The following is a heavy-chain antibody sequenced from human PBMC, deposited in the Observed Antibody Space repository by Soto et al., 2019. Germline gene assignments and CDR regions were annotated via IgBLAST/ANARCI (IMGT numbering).Heavy chain of an antibody. CDR3: AGFGYDWNGWD. J-gene: IGHJ4*02. CDR2: INTDGTYT. D-gene: IGHD1-20*01. Sequence: VGSLIISCVASGLSFRNYWVHWVRQAPGKGPEWVSRINTDGTYTSNADPVKGRFTISRDNAKNTLYLQMNSLRVEDTAVYFCAGFGYDWNGWDWGPGTLVTVSS. CDR1: GLSFRNYW. V-gene: IGHV3-74*01.